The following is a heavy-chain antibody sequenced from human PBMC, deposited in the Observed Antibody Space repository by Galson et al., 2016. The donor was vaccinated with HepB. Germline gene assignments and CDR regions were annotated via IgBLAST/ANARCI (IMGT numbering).Heavy chain of an antibody. Sequence: QSGAEVKKPGESLKISCKGAGYTFTDYWIAWVRQMPGKGLEWMGIVHPSGSNIRYSPSYSPSFQGQVTISADKSISTSYLRWSRLKASDTAIDYWASRVLPSGGDRGVYFDLWGRGTLVTVSS. J-gene: IGHJ2*01. V-gene: IGHV5-51*01. D-gene: IGHD1-26*01. CDR3: ASRVLPSGGDRGVYFDL. CDR1: GYTFTDYW. CDR2: VHPSGSNI.